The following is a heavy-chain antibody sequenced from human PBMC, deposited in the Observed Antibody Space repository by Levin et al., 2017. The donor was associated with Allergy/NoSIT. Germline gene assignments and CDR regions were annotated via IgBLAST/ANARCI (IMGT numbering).Heavy chain of an antibody. CDR2: INPNSGGT. CDR3: ARDYYGSGSTGVWFDP. V-gene: IGHV1-2*02. J-gene: IGHJ5*02. D-gene: IGHD3-10*01. Sequence: GESLKISCKASGYTFTGYYMHWVRQAPGQGLEWMGWINPNSGGTNYAQKFQGRVTMTRDTSISTAYMELSRLRSDDTAVYYCARDYYGSGSTGVWFDPWGQGTLVTVSS. CDR1: GYTFTGYY.